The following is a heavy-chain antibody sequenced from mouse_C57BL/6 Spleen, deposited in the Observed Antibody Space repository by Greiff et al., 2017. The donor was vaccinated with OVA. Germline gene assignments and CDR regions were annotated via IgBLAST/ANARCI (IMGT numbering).Heavy chain of an antibody. CDR1: GYTFTSYW. CDR2: IDPSDSET. Sequence: QVQLQQSGAELVRPGSSVKLSCKASGYTFTSYWMHWVKQRPIQGLEWIGNIDPSDSETHYNQKFKDKATLTVDKSSSTAYMQLSSLTSEDSAVYYCARGSYYSNRWGQGTTLTVSS. D-gene: IGHD2-5*01. CDR3: ARGSYYSNR. J-gene: IGHJ2*01. V-gene: IGHV1-52*01.